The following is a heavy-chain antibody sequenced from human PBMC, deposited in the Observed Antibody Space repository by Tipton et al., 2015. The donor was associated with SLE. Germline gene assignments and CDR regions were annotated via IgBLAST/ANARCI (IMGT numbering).Heavy chain of an antibody. Sequence: SGFSFSDYGMHWVRQGPDKGPEWLTFIRNDGSKTYYAESLKGRITISRDNSKNTLYLQMNNLRPEDTAVYYCAKDMGHWYYLDHWGQGTRVTVSP. CDR1: GFSFSDYG. J-gene: IGHJ4*02. CDR2: IRNDGSKT. CDR3: AKDMGHWYYLDH. D-gene: IGHD2-8*02. V-gene: IGHV3-30*02.